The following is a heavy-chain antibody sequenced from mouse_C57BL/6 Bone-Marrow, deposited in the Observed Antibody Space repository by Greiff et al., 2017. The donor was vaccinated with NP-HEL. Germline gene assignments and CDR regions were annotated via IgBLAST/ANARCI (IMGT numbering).Heavy chain of an antibody. D-gene: IGHD1-1*01. CDR2: ISSGSSTI. J-gene: IGHJ3*01. Sequence: EVNLVESGGGLVKPGGSLKLSCAASGFTFSDYGMHWVRQAPEKGLEWVAYISSGSSTIYYADTVKGRFTISRDNAKNTLFLQMTSLRSEDTAMYYCARPGGSPFAYWGQGTLVTVSA. CDR3: ARPGGSPFAY. CDR1: GFTFSDYG. V-gene: IGHV5-17*01.